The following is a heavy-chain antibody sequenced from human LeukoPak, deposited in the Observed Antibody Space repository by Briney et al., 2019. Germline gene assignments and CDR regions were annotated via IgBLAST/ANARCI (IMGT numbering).Heavy chain of an antibody. V-gene: IGHV3-48*03. Sequence: GGSLRLSCAASGFTFSNYEMNWVRQAPGKGLEWVSFISSSGILIYYADSVKGRFTISRDNGKNSLFLQMDSLRVEDTAVYYCAKVSGRGWHFHHWGQGTLVSVSS. CDR2: ISSSGILI. D-gene: IGHD6-19*01. CDR3: AKVSGRGWHFHH. CDR1: GFTFSNYE. J-gene: IGHJ4*02.